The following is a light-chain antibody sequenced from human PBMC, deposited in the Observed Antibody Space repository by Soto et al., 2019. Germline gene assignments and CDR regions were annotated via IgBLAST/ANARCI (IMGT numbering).Light chain of an antibody. V-gene: IGKV1-12*01. Sequence: DIQMTQSPSSVSASVRDGVTFTCRASQDIGNWLAWYQQHPGKAPKLLIHSASSLQRGVPSRFSASGSGTNFTLTISSLQPEDFALYYCQQANSLPRTFRRGTKLEI. CDR3: QQANSLPRT. CDR2: SAS. CDR1: QDIGNW. J-gene: IGKJ1*01.